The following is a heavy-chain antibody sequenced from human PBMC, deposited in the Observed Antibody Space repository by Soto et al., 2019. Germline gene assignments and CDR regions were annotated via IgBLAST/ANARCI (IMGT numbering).Heavy chain of an antibody. J-gene: IGHJ4*02. D-gene: IGHD1-26*01. CDR1: GYTFTSSD. V-gene: IGHV1-8*01. CDR3: AMTPSKIVGATSDY. CDR2: MKPNSGNT. Sequence: QVQLVQSGAEVKKPGASVKVSCKASGYTFTSSDINWVRQATGQGLEWMGWMKPNSGNTGYAQKFQGRVTMTRNTSISTAYMELSSLRSEDTDVYYCAMTPSKIVGATSDYWGQGALVTVSS.